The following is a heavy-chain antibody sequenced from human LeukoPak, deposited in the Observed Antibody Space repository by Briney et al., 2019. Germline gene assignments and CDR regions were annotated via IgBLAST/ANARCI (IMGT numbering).Heavy chain of an antibody. CDR1: GFTFSSYS. D-gene: IGHD2-21*02. V-gene: IGHV3-48*01. Sequence: GSLRLSCAASGFTFSSYSMNWVRQAPGKGLEWVSYTSSSITIYYADSVKGRFTISRDSSKNTLYLQMNSLRADDTAVYYCARDRCSSMNCLYGMDVWGQGTTVTVSS. J-gene: IGHJ6*02. CDR2: TSSSITI. CDR3: ARDRCSSMNCLYGMDV.